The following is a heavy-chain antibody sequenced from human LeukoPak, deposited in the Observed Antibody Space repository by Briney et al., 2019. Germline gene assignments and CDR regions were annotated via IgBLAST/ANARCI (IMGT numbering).Heavy chain of an antibody. CDR1: GFTFSSYS. CDR2: ISSGSSQI. J-gene: IGHJ6*03. CDR3: ARDPRVVVPAYYSYYYMDV. Sequence: PGGSLRLSCAASGFTFSSYSMNWVRQAPGKGLEWVSAISSGSSQIYYADSVRGRFTISRDNAKNSLYLQMNSLTAGDTAVYYCARDPRVVVPAYYSYYYMDVWGKGTTVAVSS. D-gene: IGHD2-2*01. V-gene: IGHV3-21*01.